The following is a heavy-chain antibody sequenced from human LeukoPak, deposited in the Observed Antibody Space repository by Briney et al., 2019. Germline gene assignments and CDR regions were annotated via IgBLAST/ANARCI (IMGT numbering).Heavy chain of an antibody. CDR2: INHSGST. CDR1: GGSFSGYY. CDR3: ARDQEYSYGHFDY. J-gene: IGHJ4*02. V-gene: IGHV4-34*01. Sequence: SETLSLTCAVYGGSFSGYYWSWIRQPPGKGLEWIGEINHSGSTNYNPSLKSRVTISVGTSKNQFSLKLSSVTAADTAVYYCARDQEYSYGHFDYWGQGTLVTVSS. D-gene: IGHD5-18*01.